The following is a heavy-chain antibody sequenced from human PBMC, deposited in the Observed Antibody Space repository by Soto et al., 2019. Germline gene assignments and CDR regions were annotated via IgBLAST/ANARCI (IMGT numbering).Heavy chain of an antibody. CDR1: GFTFSSYG. J-gene: IGHJ6*02. Sequence: PGVSLRLSCAASGFTFSSYGMHWVRQAPGKGLEWVAVMWFDGSDKYYADSVKGRFSISRDNSKNTLYLQMNSLRAEDTAVYYCARDLGGRGYYYHGMDVWGQGTTVTVSS. D-gene: IGHD2-15*01. CDR3: ARDLGGRGYYYHGMDV. V-gene: IGHV3-33*01. CDR2: MWFDGSDK.